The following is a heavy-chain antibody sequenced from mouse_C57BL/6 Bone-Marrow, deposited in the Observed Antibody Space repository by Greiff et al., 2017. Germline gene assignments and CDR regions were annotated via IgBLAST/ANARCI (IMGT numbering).Heavy chain of an antibody. CDR2: INPSNGGT. CDR1: GYTFTSYW. J-gene: IGHJ2*01. D-gene: IGHD4-1*01. CDR3: ARWEAGTWFDY. Sequence: QVQLQQPGTELVKPGASVKLSCKASGYTFTSYWLHWVKQRPGQGLEWIGNINPSNGGTNYNEKFKRKATLTVDKSSSTAYMQLSSLTSEDSAVFYCARWEAGTWFDYWGPGTTLTVSS. V-gene: IGHV1-53*01.